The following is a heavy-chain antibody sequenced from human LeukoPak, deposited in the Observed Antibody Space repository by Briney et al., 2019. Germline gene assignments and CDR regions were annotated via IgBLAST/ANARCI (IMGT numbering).Heavy chain of an antibody. V-gene: IGHV1-69*04. CDR3: ARGSNSWANFDY. CDR2: IIPILGIV. J-gene: IGHJ4*02. D-gene: IGHD6-13*01. CDR1: GGTFSSYA. Sequence: KVSCKASGGTFSSYAISWVRQAPGQGLEWMGRIIPILGIVNYAQKFQGRVTITADKSTSTAYMELSSLRSEDTAVYYCARGSNSWANFDYWGQGTLVTVSS.